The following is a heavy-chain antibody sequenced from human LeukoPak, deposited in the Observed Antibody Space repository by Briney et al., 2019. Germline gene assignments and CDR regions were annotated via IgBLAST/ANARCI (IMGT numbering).Heavy chain of an antibody. V-gene: IGHV1-8*03. Sequence: GASVKVSCKASGYTFTSYDINWVRRATGQGLEWMGWMNPNSGNTGYAQKFQGRVTITRNTSISTAYMELSSLRSEDTAVYYCARGLAAAGTDYWGQGTLVTVSS. J-gene: IGHJ4*02. CDR1: GYTFTSYD. CDR2: MNPNSGNT. CDR3: ARGLAAAGTDY. D-gene: IGHD6-13*01.